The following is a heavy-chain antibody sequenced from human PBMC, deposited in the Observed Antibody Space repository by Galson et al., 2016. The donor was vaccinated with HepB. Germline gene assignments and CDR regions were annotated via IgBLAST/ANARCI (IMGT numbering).Heavy chain of an antibody. V-gene: IGHV3-33*01. CDR1: GFIFGHYG. D-gene: IGHD6-13*01. CDR2: IWFDGSSK. CDR3: ATEDLSSPGNGALDI. J-gene: IGHJ3*02. Sequence: SLRLSCAASGFIFGHYGMHWVRQAPGEGLEWVAMIWFDGSSKHHSDSVRGRFTISRDNSKNTLYREMNSLRAEDTAGYYCATEDLSSPGNGALDIWGQGAMVTVSS.